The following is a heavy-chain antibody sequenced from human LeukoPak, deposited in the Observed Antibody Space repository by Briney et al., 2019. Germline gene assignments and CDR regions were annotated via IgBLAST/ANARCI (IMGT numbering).Heavy chain of an antibody. J-gene: IGHJ4*02. CDR1: GGSFSGYY. CDR3: ARGGGGGWYDHDY. D-gene: IGHD6-19*01. Sequence: SETLSLTCAVYGGSFSGYYWSWIRQPPGKGLEWIGEINHSGSTNYNPSLKSRVTISVDTSKNQFSLKLSSVSAADTAVYYCARGGGGGWYDHDYWGQGTLVTVSS. CDR2: INHSGST. V-gene: IGHV4-34*01.